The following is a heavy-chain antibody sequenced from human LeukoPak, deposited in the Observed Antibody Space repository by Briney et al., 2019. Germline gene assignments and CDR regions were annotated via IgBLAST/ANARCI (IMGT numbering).Heavy chain of an antibody. Sequence: GGSLRLSCAAYGFTLSRYGMNWVRQAPGKGMVWVSSINSEGSSTTYADSVKGRFTISRDSAKKTLILQMNSLRAEDTAVYYCARDYYSRFDYWGQGTLVTVSS. CDR1: GFTLSRYG. D-gene: IGHD3-22*01. CDR2: INSEGSST. J-gene: IGHJ4*02. V-gene: IGHV3-74*01. CDR3: ARDYYSRFDY.